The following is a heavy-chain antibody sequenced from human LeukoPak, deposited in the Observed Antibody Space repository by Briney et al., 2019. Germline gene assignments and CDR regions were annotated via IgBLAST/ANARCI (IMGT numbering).Heavy chain of an antibody. D-gene: IGHD2-2*01. J-gene: IGHJ4*02. CDR2: IASDGINK. Sequence: GGSLRLSCAASGFTFDDYGMSWVRQAPGKGLEWVAVIASDGINKYYADSVKGRFTISRDNSKNTLYLQMNSLSAEDTAVYYCTCSKGNFDYWGQGTLVTVSS. CDR3: TCSKGNFDY. V-gene: IGHV3-30*03. CDR1: GFTFDDYG.